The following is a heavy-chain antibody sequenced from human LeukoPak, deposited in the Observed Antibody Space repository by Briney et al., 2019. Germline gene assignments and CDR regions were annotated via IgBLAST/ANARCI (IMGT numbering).Heavy chain of an antibody. D-gene: IGHD3-10*01. J-gene: IGHJ4*02. CDR2: FDPEDGET. V-gene: IGHV1-24*01. CDR3: ATPINHGSGSRHYYFDY. CDR1: GYTLTELS. Sequence: ASVKVSCKVSGYTLTELSMHWVRQAPGKGLEWMGGFDPEDGETIYAQKFQGRVTMTEDTSTDTAYMELSSLRSEDTAVYYCATPINHGSGSRHYYFDYWGQGTLVTVPS.